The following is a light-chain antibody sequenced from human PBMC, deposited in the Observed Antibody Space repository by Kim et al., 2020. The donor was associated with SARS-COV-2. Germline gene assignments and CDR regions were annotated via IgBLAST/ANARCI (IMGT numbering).Light chain of an antibody. V-gene: IGKV3-15*01. CDR2: GAS. CDR1: QRINNN. Sequence: EIVMTQSPAALSVSPGEGVTLSCRASQRINNNLAWYHQKPGQAPRLVIYGASTRATGIPARFSGSGSGTEFTLTISSLQPEDSAVYYCQQYYLWPRTFGVGTK. J-gene: IGKJ4*02. CDR3: QQYYLWPRT.